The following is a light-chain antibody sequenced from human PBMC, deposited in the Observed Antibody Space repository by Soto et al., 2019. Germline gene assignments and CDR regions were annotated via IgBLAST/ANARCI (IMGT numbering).Light chain of an antibody. V-gene: IGKV3-11*01. CDR3: QQRGS. Sequence: EFVLTQSPATLSLSPGERATLSCRASQTVITYLAWYQQKPGQAPRLLIYDATKRVTAIPARFSGSGSGTGFTLTISSLGPEDFAVYYCQQRGSFGGGTKVEIK. CDR2: DAT. J-gene: IGKJ4*01. CDR1: QTVITY.